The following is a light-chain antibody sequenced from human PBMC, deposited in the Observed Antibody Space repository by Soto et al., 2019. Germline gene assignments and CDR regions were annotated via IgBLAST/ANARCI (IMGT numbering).Light chain of an antibody. CDR1: QSVGTY. CDR2: DAS. Sequence: EIVLTQSPATLSLSPGERATLSCRTSQSVGTYLAWYQHNPGQAPRLLIYDASNRATGIPARFSGSGSGTDFTLTISSSEPEDFGVYYCQQRYNWPNTFGQGTKLEIK. J-gene: IGKJ2*01. CDR3: QQRYNWPNT. V-gene: IGKV3-11*01.